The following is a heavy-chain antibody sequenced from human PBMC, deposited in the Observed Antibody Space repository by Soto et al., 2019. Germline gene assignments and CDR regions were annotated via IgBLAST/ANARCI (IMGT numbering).Heavy chain of an antibody. CDR3: ARGKSGSYFGDY. D-gene: IGHD1-26*01. CDR1: GFTFSAYG. CDR2: IHSNGARK. Sequence: PGGSLRLSGAASGFTFSAYGMSWVGQAPGMGLEFVSDIHSNGARKYYGKPARERLNISRDNSTNKLYIQMNSLRAEHTAVYYCARGKSGSYFGDYWGQGTLVTVSS. J-gene: IGHJ4*02. V-gene: IGHV3-64*01.